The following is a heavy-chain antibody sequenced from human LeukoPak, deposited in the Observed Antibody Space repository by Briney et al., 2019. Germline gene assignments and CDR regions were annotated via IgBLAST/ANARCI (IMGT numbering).Heavy chain of an antibody. CDR1: GGSISSYY. CDR3: ARVSSGIYYNYYYYYMDV. Sequence: SETLSLXCTVSGGSISSYYWSWNRQPAGKGLEWIGRIYTSGSTNYNPSLKSRVTMSVDTSKNQFSLKLSSVTAADTAVYYCARVSSGIYYNYYYYYMDVWGKGTTVTVSS. V-gene: IGHV4-4*07. J-gene: IGHJ6*03. CDR2: IYTSGST. D-gene: IGHD1-26*01.